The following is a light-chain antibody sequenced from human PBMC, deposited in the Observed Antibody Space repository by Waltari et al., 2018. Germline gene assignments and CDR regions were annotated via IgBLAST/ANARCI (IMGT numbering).Light chain of an antibody. Sequence: DHVMNQFPDSKAGYWSERITIISKSRHTLLYSFNSKNYLAWYQQKPGQPPKLLIYWASTRESGVPDRFSGSGSETDFTLTISSLQAEDVAVYYCQQYNYTPYTFGQGTRLEI. CDR3: QQYNYTPYT. J-gene: IGKJ2*01. CDR2: WAS. CDR1: HTLLYSFNSKNY. V-gene: IGKV4-1*01.